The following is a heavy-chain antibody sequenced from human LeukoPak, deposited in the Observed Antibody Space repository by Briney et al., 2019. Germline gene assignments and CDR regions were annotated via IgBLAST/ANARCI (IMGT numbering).Heavy chain of an antibody. J-gene: IGHJ4*02. CDR3: AKTRPLDSSSWSHGDY. V-gene: IGHV3-23*01. CDR1: GFTFINYA. Sequence: QSGGSLRLSCAASGFTFINYAMNWVRQAPGKGLEWVSAISSSGNTTFYADSVKGRFTISRDNSKNTLYLQMNSLRAEDTAVYYCAKTRPLDSSSWSHGDYWGQGTLVTVSS. D-gene: IGHD6-13*01. CDR2: ISSSGNTT.